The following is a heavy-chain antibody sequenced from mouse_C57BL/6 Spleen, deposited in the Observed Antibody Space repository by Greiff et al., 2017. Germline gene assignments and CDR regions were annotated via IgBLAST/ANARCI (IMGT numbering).Heavy chain of an antibody. V-gene: IGHV1-64*01. Sequence: VQLQQPGAELVKPGASVKLSCKASGYAFTSYWMHWVKQRPGQGLEWIGQIHPGDGGTNYNEKFKSKATLTVDKSSSTAYMQLSSLTSEDSAVYFCARWVLYAGYFDYWGQGTTLTVSS. CDR3: ARWVLYAGYFDY. CDR2: IHPGDGGT. J-gene: IGHJ2*01. CDR1: GYAFTSYW. D-gene: IGHD1-1*01.